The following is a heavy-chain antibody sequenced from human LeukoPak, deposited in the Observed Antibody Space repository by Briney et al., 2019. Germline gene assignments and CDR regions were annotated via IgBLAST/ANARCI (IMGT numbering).Heavy chain of an antibody. Sequence: ASVKVSCKASGYTFTSYGISSVRQAPGQGLEWMGWISAYNGNTNYAQKLQGRVTMTTDTSTSTAYMELRSLRSDNTAVYYCARDWYSGYDGWFDPWGQGTLVTVSS. CDR3: ARDWYSGYDGWFDP. D-gene: IGHD5-12*01. J-gene: IGHJ5*02. CDR2: ISAYNGNT. V-gene: IGHV1-18*01. CDR1: GYTFTSYG.